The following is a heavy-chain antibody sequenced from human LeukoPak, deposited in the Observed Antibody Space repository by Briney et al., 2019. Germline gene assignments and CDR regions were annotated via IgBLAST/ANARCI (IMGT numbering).Heavy chain of an antibody. J-gene: IGHJ6*02. D-gene: IGHD5-12*01. V-gene: IGHV3-33*01. Sequence: GRSLRLSCAASGFTFSSYGMHWVRQAPGKGLEWVASTWSDGSNKYYADSVKGRFTISRDNSKNTLHLQMNSLRAGDTAAYYCARGGKSAFYYGKDVWGQGTTVTVSS. CDR3: ARGGKSAFYYGKDV. CDR2: TWSDGSNK. CDR1: GFTFSSYG.